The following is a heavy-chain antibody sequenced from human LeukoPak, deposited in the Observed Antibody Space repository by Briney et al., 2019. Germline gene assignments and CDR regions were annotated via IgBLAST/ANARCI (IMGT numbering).Heavy chain of an antibody. Sequence: PGGSLRLSCAASGFTFSSYAMHWLRQAPGKGLEYVSAISSNGGSTYYANSVKGRFTISRDNSKNTLYLQMGSLRAEDMAVYYCARPFSGRWLQLPFDYWGQGTLVTVSS. CDR1: GFTFSSYA. CDR2: ISSNGGST. V-gene: IGHV3-64*01. J-gene: IGHJ4*02. D-gene: IGHD5-24*01. CDR3: ARPFSGRWLQLPFDY.